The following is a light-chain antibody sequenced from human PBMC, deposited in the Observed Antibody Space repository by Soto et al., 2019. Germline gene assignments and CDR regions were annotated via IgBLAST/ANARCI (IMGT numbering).Light chain of an antibody. CDR2: GAS. CDR3: QQYSRLWS. Sequence: DIRMTQSPSSLSASVGDRVTITCRASESISTWLAWYQQKPGKAPKLLIYGASSLESGVPPRLSGDGSETEFTLTISSLKRDDFGTYYCQQYSRLWSFGQGTKVDI. CDR1: ESISTW. J-gene: IGKJ1*01. V-gene: IGKV1-5*03.